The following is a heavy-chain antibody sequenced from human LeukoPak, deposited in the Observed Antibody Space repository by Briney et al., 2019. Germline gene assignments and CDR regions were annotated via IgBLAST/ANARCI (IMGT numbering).Heavy chain of an antibody. CDR3: AGRVTGYSSGYVY. CDR2: ISGSAHKI. J-gene: IGHJ4*02. CDR1: GSTFSNYA. D-gene: IGHD5-18*01. V-gene: IGHV3-23*01. Sequence: GGSLRLSCVASGSTFSNYAMSWVRQAPEKGLDWVSVISGSAHKIRYADSVKGRFTISRDNSENTVYLQMNNLRAEDTALYYCAGRVTGYSSGYVYWGQGTLVTVSS.